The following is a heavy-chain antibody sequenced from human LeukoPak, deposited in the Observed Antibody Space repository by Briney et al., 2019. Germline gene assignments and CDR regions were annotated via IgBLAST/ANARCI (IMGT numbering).Heavy chain of an antibody. J-gene: IGHJ6*03. D-gene: IGHD1-1*01. CDR1: GYSISSGFY. V-gene: IGHV4-38-2*02. CDR3: ARGRVSSSTWYSTYYYYFYMDV. Sequence: SETLSLTCTVSGYSISSGFYWGWIRQPPGKGLEWIGSIHHSGSTHYNSSLKSRVTISVDTSKNQLSLKLSSVTAVDTAVYFCARGRVSSSTWYSTYYYYFYMDVWGKGTTVTVSS. CDR2: IHHSGST.